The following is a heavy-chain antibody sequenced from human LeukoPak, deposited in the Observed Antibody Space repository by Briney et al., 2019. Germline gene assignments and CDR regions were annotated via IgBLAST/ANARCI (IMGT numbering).Heavy chain of an antibody. V-gene: IGHV4-39*01. D-gene: IGHD3-22*01. CDR3: ARQVDYYDSSGYLGYYFDY. CDR1: GGSISSSSYY. J-gene: IGHJ4*02. Sequence: KPSETLSLTCTVSGGSISSSSYYWGWIRQPPGKGLEWIGSIYYSGSTYYNPSLKSRVTISVDTSKNQFSLKLSSVTAADTAVYYCARQVDYYDSSGYLGYYFDYWGQGTLVTVS. CDR2: IYYSGST.